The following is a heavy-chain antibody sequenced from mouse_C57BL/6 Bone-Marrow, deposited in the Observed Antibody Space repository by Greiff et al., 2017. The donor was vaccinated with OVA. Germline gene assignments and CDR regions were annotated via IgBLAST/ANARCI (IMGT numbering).Heavy chain of an antibody. CDR3: ARGDYYGSSPYFEV. Sequence: QVQLQQSDAELVKPGASVKISCKASGYTFTDHTIHWMKQRPEQGLEWIGYIYPRDGSTKYNEKFKGKATLTADKSSSTAYMQLNSLTSEYSAVYCCARGDYYGSSPYFEVWGTGTTVTVSS. CDR2: IYPRDGST. CDR1: GYTFTDHT. V-gene: IGHV1-78*01. J-gene: IGHJ1*03. D-gene: IGHD1-1*01.